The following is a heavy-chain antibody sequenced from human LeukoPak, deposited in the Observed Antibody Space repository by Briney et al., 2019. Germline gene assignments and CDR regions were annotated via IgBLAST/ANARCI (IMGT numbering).Heavy chain of an antibody. CDR3: ARVVGATTFFYYYYMDV. V-gene: IGHV5-51*01. Sequence: GESLKVSCKGSGYSFTSYWIGWVRQMPGKGLEWMGIIYPGDSDTRYSPSFQGQVTISADKSISTAYLQWSSLKASDTAMYHCARVVGATTFFYYYYMDVWGKGTTVTVSS. CDR2: IYPGDSDT. CDR1: GYSFTSYW. J-gene: IGHJ6*03. D-gene: IGHD1-26*01.